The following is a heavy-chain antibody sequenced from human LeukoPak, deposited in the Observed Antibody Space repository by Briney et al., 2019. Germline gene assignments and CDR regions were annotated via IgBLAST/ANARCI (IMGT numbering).Heavy chain of an antibody. J-gene: IGHJ4*02. CDR3: ARHSDIVVVASCFDY. V-gene: IGHV4-39*01. CDR1: GGSISSSSYY. Sequence: SETLSLTCTVSGGSISSSSYYWGWIRQPPGKGLEWIGSIYYSGSTYYNPSLKSRVTISVDTSKNQFSLKLSSVTAADTAVYYCARHSDIVVVASCFDYWGQGTMVTVSS. CDR2: IYYSGST. D-gene: IGHD2-2*01.